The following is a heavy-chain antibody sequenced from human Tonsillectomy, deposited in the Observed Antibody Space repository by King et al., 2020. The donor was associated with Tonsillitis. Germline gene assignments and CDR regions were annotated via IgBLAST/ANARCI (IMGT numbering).Heavy chain of an antibody. D-gene: IGHD1-26*01. CDR3: ARGLRSGSYYGTIDY. CDR1: GYTFTGYY. V-gene: IGHV1-2*02. Sequence: QLVQSGAEVKKPGASVKVSCKASGYTFTGYYMHWARQAPGQGLEWMGWINPNSGGTNYAQKIQGRVTMTRDTSISTAYMELTSLRADDTAVYYCARGLRSGSYYGTIDYWGQGPLVTVSS. CDR2: INPNSGGT. J-gene: IGHJ4*02.